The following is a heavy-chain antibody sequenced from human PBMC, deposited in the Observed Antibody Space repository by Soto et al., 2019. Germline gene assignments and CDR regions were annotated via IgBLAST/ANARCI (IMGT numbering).Heavy chain of an antibody. J-gene: IGHJ4*02. V-gene: IGHV3-21*01. D-gene: IGHD3-9*01. CDR2: ISSSSSYI. CDR1: GFTFSSYS. Sequence: GGSLRLSCAASGFTFSSYSMNWVRQAPGKGLEWVSSISSSSSYIYYADSVKGRFTISRDNAKNSLYLQMNSLRAEDTAVYYCAREDDILTGYPSLDYWGQGTLVTVSS. CDR3: AREDDILTGYPSLDY.